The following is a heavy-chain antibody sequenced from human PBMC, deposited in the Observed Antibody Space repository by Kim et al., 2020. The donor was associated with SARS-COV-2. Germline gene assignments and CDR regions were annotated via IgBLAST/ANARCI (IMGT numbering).Heavy chain of an antibody. V-gene: IGHV3-23*01. J-gene: IGHJ4*02. D-gene: IGHD1-1*01. Sequence: GGSLRLSCAASGFTFSSFAMGWVRQAPGKGLEWVSIISASGSTYYADSVKGRFTISRDNSKNTLYLQMNSLRPEDTAVYYCAKNWNGDNWGQGTLVTVSS. CDR2: ISASGST. CDR3: AKNWNGDN. CDR1: GFTFSSFA.